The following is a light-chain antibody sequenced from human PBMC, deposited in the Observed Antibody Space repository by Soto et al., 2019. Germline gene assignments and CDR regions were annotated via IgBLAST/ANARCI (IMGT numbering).Light chain of an antibody. V-gene: IGKV3-20*01. CDR2: GAS. J-gene: IGKJ1*01. Sequence: EIVLTQSPGTLSLSPGERATLSCRASLSVSSSYLAWYQQKSGQAPRLLIYGASSRATGIPDRFSGSGSGTDFTLTISRLEPEDFAVYYCQQYGSSPRTFGQGTKVEIK. CDR1: LSVSSSY. CDR3: QQYGSSPRT.